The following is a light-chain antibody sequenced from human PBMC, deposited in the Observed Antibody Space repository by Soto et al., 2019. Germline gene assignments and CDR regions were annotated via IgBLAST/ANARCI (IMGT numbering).Light chain of an antibody. CDR1: QSISSW. Sequence: DDKMTQSPSTLSASVEDRVTIECRASQSISSWLAWYQQKPGKAPKLLIYKASTLKSGVPSRFSGSGSGTEFTLTISSLQPDDFATYYCQHYNSYSEAFGQGTKVDVK. V-gene: IGKV1-5*03. CDR2: KAS. CDR3: QHYNSYSEA. J-gene: IGKJ1*01.